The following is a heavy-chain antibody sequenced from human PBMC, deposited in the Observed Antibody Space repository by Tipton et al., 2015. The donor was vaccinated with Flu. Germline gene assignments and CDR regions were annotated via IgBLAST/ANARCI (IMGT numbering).Heavy chain of an antibody. CDR3: ARRDYSNYVSDPKNWFDP. V-gene: IGHV4-39*07. Sequence: TLSLTCTVSGGPISSGGYYWGWIRQPPGKGLEWIGNIHRSGSTYYNPSLRSRVTISVDTSKNQFSLRLTSVTAADTAVYYCARRDYSNYVSDPKNWFDPWGQGTLVTVSS. CDR1: GGPISSGGYY. CDR2: IHRSGST. J-gene: IGHJ5*02. D-gene: IGHD4-11*01.